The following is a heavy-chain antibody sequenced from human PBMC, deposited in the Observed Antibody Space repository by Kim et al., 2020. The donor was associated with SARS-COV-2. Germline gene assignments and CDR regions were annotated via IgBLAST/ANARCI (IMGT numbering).Heavy chain of an antibody. V-gene: IGHV3-11*01. CDR2: ISSSGSTI. Sequence: GGSLRLSCAASGFTFSDYYMSWIRQAPGKGLEWVSYISSSGSTIYYADSVKGRFTISRDNAKNSLYLQMNSLRAEDTAVYYCARGDTAMVRSWFDPWGQGTLVTVSS. D-gene: IGHD5-18*01. J-gene: IGHJ5*02. CDR3: ARGDTAMVRSWFDP. CDR1: GFTFSDYY.